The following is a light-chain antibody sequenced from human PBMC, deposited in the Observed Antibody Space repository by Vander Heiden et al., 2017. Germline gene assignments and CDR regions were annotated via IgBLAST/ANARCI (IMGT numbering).Light chain of an antibody. J-gene: IGLJ2*01. CDR3: QSWGTGIV. V-gene: IGLV4-69*02. Sequence: QLVLAQSPSASASLGASVKLTCTLSSGHSNFVIAWHQQQPEKGPRFLMMLNRDGSHNKGDGIPDRFSGSSSGAERYLTISSLQSEDEADYYCQSWGTGIVFGGGTKLTVL. CDR1: SGHSNFV. CDR2: LNRDGSH.